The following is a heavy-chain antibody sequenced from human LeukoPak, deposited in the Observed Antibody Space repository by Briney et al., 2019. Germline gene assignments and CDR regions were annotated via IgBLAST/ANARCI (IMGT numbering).Heavy chain of an antibody. CDR2: INHSGST. V-gene: IGHV4-34*01. J-gene: IGHJ4*02. D-gene: IGHD5-18*01. CDR1: GGSFSGYY. Sequence: PSETLSLTCAVYGGSFSGYYWSWIRQPPGKGLEWIGEINHSGSTNYNPSLKSRVTISVDTSKNQFSLKLSSVTAADTAVYYCARGVRRYSYVFDYWGQGTLVTVSS. CDR3: ARGVRRYSYVFDY.